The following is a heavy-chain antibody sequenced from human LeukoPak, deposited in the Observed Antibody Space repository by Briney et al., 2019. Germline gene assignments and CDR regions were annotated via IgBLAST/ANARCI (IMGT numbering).Heavy chain of an antibody. D-gene: IGHD3-22*01. CDR2: IYSGGST. CDR1: GFTVSSNY. Sequence: GGSLRLSCAASGFTVSSNYMSWDRQAPGKGLEWVSVIYSGGSTYYADSVKGRFTISRDNSKNTLYLQMNSLRAEDTAVYYCATYYYDSSGSQWGQGTLVTVSS. J-gene: IGHJ4*02. V-gene: IGHV3-53*01. CDR3: ATYYYDSSGSQ.